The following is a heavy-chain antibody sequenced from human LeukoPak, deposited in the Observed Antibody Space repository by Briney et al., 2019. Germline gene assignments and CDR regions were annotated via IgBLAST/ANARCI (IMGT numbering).Heavy chain of an antibody. CDR2: INGDGSET. J-gene: IGHJ4*02. Sequence: PGGSLRLSCSASGFTFSSHWMHWVRQAPGKGLVWVSRINGDGSETNYAGSVSGRVTISRDKAKNTVYLHMNSLRAEDTAVYYCASGSGDYGDPFDYWGKGTLVTVSS. D-gene: IGHD4-17*01. V-gene: IGHV3-74*01. CDR3: ASGSGDYGDPFDY. CDR1: GFTFSSHW.